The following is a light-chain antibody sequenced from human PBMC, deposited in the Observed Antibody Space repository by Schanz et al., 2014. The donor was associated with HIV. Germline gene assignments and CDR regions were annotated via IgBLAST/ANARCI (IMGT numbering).Light chain of an antibody. J-gene: IGLJ3*02. V-gene: IGLV1-40*01. Sequence: QSVLTQPPSVSGAPGQRVTISCTGSTSTIGAGYDVHWYQQFPGTAPKLLIYATDRRPSGVPDRFSASKSGTSASLTITGLQSEDEADYYCQTYDSRRSISGVFGGGTKLTVL. CDR2: ATD. CDR1: TSTIGAGYD. CDR3: QTYDSRRSISGV.